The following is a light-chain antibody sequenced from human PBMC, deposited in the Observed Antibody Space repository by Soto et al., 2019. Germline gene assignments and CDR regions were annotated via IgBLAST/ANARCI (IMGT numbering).Light chain of an antibody. J-gene: IGKJ4*01. CDR3: QPYVNWPLT. CDR2: DTS. CDR1: QGIGDT. Sequence: EVVMRQSPATPSASRAEVATLSCRASQGIGDTLACYQHKPGQTPRLLIYDTSTRATGVPTRFSGTRSGAEFTLTIYRLQSEDFAVYYCQPYVNWPLTFGGGTKVEI. V-gene: IGKV3-15*01.